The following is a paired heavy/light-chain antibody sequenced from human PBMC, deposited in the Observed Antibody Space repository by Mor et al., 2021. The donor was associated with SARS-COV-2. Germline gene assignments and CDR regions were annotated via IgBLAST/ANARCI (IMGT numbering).Heavy chain of an antibody. J-gene: IGHJ4*02. Sequence: EVLLVESGGGLVQPGGSLRLSCAASGVTFSSYWMHWVRQPPGKGLVWVSRVNSDGSNTIYADSVKGRFTFSRDNAMNVAYLQMNSLRVEDTAVYYCVMSQPESDHWGQGTRVIVSS. V-gene: IGHV3-74*01. CDR3: VMSQPESDH. CDR2: VNSDGSNT. CDR1: GVTFSSYW.
Light chain of an antibody. CDR1: QSVSSDS. V-gene: IGKV3-20*01. J-gene: IGKJ1*01. CDR3: LHYAYSPGWT. Sequence: EIVLTQSPGTLSLSPGERATLSCRTSQSVSSDSVAWYQQKGGQAPRLLISGAFNRATGIPDRFSGSGSGTEFTLTVSRLELEDFAVYYCLHYAYSPGWTFGQGTRV. CDR2: GAF.